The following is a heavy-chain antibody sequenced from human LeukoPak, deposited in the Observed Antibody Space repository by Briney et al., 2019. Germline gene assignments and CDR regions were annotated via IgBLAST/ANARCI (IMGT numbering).Heavy chain of an antibody. Sequence: PSETLSLTCSVPGGSISSFYWSWIRQPAGKGLQWIGRIYTSGSTNYNPSLKSRVAMSVDTSKNQFSLKLSSVTAADTAVYYCARVGIGWSLDYWGQGTLVSVSS. J-gene: IGHJ4*02. CDR2: IYTSGST. D-gene: IGHD6-19*01. CDR1: GGSISSFY. CDR3: ARVGIGWSLDY. V-gene: IGHV4-4*07.